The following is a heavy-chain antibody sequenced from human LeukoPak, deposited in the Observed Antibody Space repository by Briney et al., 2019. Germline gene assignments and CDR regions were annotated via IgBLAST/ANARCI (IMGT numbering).Heavy chain of an antibody. CDR1: GFTFSSYG. Sequence: GRSLRLSCAASGFTFSSYGMHWVRQAPGKGLEWVAVIWYDGSNKYYADSVKGRFTISRDNSKNTLYLQMNSLRAEDTAVYYCARDSFYDSSGYYYYGMDVWGQGTTVTVSS. CDR3: ARDSFYDSSGYYYYGMDV. V-gene: IGHV3-33*08. CDR2: IWYDGSNK. J-gene: IGHJ6*02. D-gene: IGHD3-22*01.